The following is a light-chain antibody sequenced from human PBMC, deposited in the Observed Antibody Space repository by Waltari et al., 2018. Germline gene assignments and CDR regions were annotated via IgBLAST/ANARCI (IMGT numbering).Light chain of an antibody. J-gene: IGKJ4*01. V-gene: IGKV1-39*01. CDR3: QQSYSTLLT. CDR2: AAS. Sequence: IQMTQSPSSLSASVGASVTITCRASQSISSYLNWYQQKPGKAPKLLIYAASSLQSGVPSRFSGSGSGTDFTLTISSLQPEDFATYYCQQSYSTLLTFGGGTKVEIK. CDR1: QSISSY.